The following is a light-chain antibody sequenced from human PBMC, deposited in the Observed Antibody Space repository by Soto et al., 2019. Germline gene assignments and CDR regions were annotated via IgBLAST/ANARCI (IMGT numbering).Light chain of an antibody. CDR3: QKRSNPLT. V-gene: IGKV3-11*01. J-gene: IGKJ4*01. CDR1: QSVSSY. CDR2: DAS. Sequence: EIVLTQSPATLSLSPGERATLSCRASQSVSSYLAWYQQKPGQAPRLLIYDASNRATGIPARFSGSGSVTDFTLTISSLEHEDFAVYYCQKRSNPLTFGGGTKVAIK.